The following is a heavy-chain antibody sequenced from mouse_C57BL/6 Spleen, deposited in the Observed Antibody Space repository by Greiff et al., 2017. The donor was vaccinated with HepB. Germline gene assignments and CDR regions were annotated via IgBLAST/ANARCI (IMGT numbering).Heavy chain of an antibody. J-gene: IGHJ4*01. Sequence: QVQLQQPGAELVRPGASVKLSCKASGYTFTDYYINWVKQRPGQGLEWIARIYPGSGNTYYNEKFKGKATLTAEKSSSTAYMQLSSLTSEDSAVYFCARNWGNYAMDYWGQGTSVTVSS. CDR3: ARNWGNYAMDY. CDR1: GYTFTDYY. D-gene: IGHD4-1*01. V-gene: IGHV1-76*01. CDR2: IYPGSGNT.